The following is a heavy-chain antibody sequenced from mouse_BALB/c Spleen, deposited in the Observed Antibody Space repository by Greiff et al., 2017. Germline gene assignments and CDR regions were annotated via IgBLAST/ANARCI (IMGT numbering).Heavy chain of an antibody. D-gene: IGHD5-5*01. CDR1: GYTFSSYW. Sequence: QVTLKVSGAELMKPGASVKISCKATGYTFSSYWIEWVKQRPGHGLEWIGEILPGSGSTNYNEKFKGKATFTADTSSNTAYMQLSSLTSEDSAVYYCARRDYPYAMDYWGQGTSVTVSS. V-gene: IGHV1-9*01. CDR3: ARRDYPYAMDY. CDR2: ILPGSGST. J-gene: IGHJ4*01.